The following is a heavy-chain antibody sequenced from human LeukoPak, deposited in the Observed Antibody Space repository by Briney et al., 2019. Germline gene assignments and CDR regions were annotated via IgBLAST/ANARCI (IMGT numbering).Heavy chain of an antibody. V-gene: IGHV4-34*12. Sequence: SETLSLTCAVYGGSFSGYYWSWIRQPPGKGLEWIGRIYIFSGSTNYNPSLKSRVTISVDTSKNQFSLKLSSVTAADTAVYYCARNRMVRGVFDYWGQGTLVTVSS. CDR2: IYIFSGST. CDR1: GGSFSGYY. D-gene: IGHD3-10*01. J-gene: IGHJ4*02. CDR3: ARNRMVRGVFDY.